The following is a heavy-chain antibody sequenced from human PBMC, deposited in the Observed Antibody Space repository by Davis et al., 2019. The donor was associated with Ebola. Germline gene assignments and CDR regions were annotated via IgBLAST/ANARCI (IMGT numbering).Heavy chain of an antibody. V-gene: IGHV3-74*01. CDR2: IVTDGGT. CDR1: GFTFSRHW. CDR3: AKVEGYCSGGSCFHG. J-gene: IGHJ4*02. D-gene: IGHD2-15*01. Sequence: HTGGSLRLSCAASGFTFSRHWMHWVRQAPGKGLVWVSRIVTDGGTTYADSVKGRFTISRDNSKNTLYLQMNSLRAEDTAVYYCAKVEGYCSGGSCFHGWGQGTLVTVSS.